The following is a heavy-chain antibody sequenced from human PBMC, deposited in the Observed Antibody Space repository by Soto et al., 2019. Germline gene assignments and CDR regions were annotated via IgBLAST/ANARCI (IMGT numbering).Heavy chain of an antibody. CDR1: GGSISSGDYY. CDR3: ASTWIRTYYFDY. CDR2: IYYSGST. D-gene: IGHD5-18*01. V-gene: IGHV4-30-4*01. J-gene: IGHJ4*02. Sequence: PSETLSLTCTVSGGSISSGDYYWSWIRQPPGKGLEWIGYIYYSGSTYYNPSLKSRVTISVDTSKNRFSLKLSSVTAADTAVYYCASTWIRTYYFDYWGQGTLVTVSS.